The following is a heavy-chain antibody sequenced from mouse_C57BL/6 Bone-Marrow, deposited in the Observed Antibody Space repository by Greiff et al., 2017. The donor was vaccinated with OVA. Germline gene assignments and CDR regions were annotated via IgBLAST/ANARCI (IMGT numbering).Heavy chain of an antibody. CDR2: ISDGGSYT. CDR1: GFTFSSYA. CDR3: ASPYYFSYYAMDY. V-gene: IGHV5-4*01. D-gene: IGHD1-1*01. J-gene: IGHJ4*01. Sequence: DVQLVESGGGLVKPGGSLKLSCAASGFTFSSYAMSWVRQTPEKRLEWVATISDGGSYTYYPDNVKGRFTISRDNAKNNLYLQMSHLKSEDTAMYYCASPYYFSYYAMDYWGQGTSVTVSS.